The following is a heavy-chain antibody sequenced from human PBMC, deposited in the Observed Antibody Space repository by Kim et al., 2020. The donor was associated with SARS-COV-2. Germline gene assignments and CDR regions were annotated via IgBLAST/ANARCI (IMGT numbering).Heavy chain of an antibody. CDR1: GGSFSGYY. Sequence: SETLSLTCAVYGGSFSGYYWSWIRQPPGKGLEWIGEINHSGSTNYNPSLKSRVTISVDTSKNQFSLKLSSVTAADTAVYYCARGYCSSTSCSKHYYYYYMDVWGKGTTVTVSS. CDR3: ARGYCSSTSCSKHYYYYYMDV. J-gene: IGHJ6*03. V-gene: IGHV4-34*01. D-gene: IGHD2-2*01. CDR2: INHSGST.